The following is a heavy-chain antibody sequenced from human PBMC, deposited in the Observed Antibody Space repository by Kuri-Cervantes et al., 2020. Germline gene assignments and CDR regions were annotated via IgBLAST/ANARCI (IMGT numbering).Heavy chain of an antibody. D-gene: IGHD3-22*01. Sequence: GESLKISCAASGFTFSDYYMSWIRQAPGKGLECVSYISARVDIIHYADSVKGRFTISRNNAKDSLYLQMNSLRAEDTAVYYCAKERNYYDSSGGDHAFDIWGQGTMVTVSS. CDR2: ISARVDII. V-gene: IGHV3-11*04. CDR1: GFTFSDYY. J-gene: IGHJ3*02. CDR3: AKERNYYDSSGGDHAFDI.